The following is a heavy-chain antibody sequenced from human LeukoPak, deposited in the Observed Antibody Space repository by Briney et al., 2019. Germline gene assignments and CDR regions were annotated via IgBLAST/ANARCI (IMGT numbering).Heavy chain of an antibody. J-gene: IGHJ4*02. CDR3: ARGSGGVFRSSTFDY. Sequence: SETLSLTCTVSGGSISSYYWSWIRQPPGKGLEWIGYVHYSGSTNYNPSLKSRVTISVDTSKNQFSLKLSSVTAADTAVYYCARGSGGVFRSSTFDYWGQGTLVTVSS. CDR2: VHYSGST. CDR1: GGSISSYY. V-gene: IGHV4-59*13. D-gene: IGHD3-16*01.